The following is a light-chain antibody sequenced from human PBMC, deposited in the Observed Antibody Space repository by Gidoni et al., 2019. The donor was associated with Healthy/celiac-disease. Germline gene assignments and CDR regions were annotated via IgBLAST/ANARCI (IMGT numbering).Light chain of an antibody. CDR1: QSVLYSSNNKNY. CDR2: WAS. Sequence: IVMTQSPDSLAVSLGERATINCKSSQSVLYSSNNKNYLAWYQQKPGQPPKMLIYWASTRESGVPDRFSGSGSGTDFTLTISSLQAEDVAVYYCQQYYSTPTFXPXTKVDIK. CDR3: QQYYSTPT. J-gene: IGKJ3*01. V-gene: IGKV4-1*01.